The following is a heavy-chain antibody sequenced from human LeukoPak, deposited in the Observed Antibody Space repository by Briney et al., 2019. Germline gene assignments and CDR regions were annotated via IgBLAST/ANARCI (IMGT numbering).Heavy chain of an antibody. CDR3: AKAIVGAPRGHAFDI. D-gene: IGHD1-26*01. J-gene: IGHJ3*02. CDR1: GFTFSSYA. V-gene: IGHV3-23*01. Sequence: GGSLRLSCAASGFTFSSYAMSWVRQAPGKGREWVSAISGSGGSTYYADSVKGRFTISRENSKNTLYLQMNSLRAEDTAVYYCAKAIVGAPRGHAFDIWGQGTMVTVSS. CDR2: ISGSGGST.